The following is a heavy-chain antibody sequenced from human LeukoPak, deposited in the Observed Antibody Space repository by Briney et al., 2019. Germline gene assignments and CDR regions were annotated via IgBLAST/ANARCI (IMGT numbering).Heavy chain of an antibody. J-gene: IGHJ4*02. Sequence: SETLSLTCAVSGYSISSGYYWGWIRHPPGKGLEWIGSIYHSGSTYYNPSLKSRVTISVDTSKNQFSLKLSSVTAADTAVYYCARTPTTVATYYFDYWGQGTLVTVSS. CDR1: GYSISSGYY. D-gene: IGHD4-23*01. CDR3: ARTPTTVATYYFDY. V-gene: IGHV4-38-2*01. CDR2: IYHSGST.